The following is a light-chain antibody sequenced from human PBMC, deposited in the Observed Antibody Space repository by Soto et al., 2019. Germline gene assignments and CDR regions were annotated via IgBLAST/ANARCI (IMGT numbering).Light chain of an antibody. CDR1: QSIRTD. CDR3: QKCKVAPFT. J-gene: IGKJ4*01. V-gene: IGKV1-27*01. Sequence: DIVMTQSPATLSVSPGERATLSCRASQSIRTDLAWYQQKPGKVPKLLIYAASTLQSGVPSRFSGSGSGTDFTLTISSLQPEDVATYYCQKCKVAPFTFGGGTKVEIK. CDR2: AAS.